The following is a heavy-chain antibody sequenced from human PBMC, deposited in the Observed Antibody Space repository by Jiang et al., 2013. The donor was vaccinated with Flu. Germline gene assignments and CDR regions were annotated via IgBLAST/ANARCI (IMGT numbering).Heavy chain of an antibody. D-gene: IGHD2/OR15-2a*01. V-gene: IGHV3-48*01. Sequence: AASGFTFTTYSMIWVRQSPGKGLEWVSYIGSSSRTINYADSVKGRFTISRDNAKNSLYLQMNSLRAEDTAVYSCARESSTDYFLDFWGQGTLVTVSS. CDR1: GFTFTTYS. CDR2: IGSSSRTI. CDR3: ARESSTDYFLDF. J-gene: IGHJ4*02.